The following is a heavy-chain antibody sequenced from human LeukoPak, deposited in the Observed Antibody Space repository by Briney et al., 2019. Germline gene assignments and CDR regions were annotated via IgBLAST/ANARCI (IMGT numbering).Heavy chain of an antibody. CDR3: ARETALWFGGLDP. J-gene: IGHJ5*02. CDR1: GYTFTGYY. D-gene: IGHD3-10*01. Sequence: ASMKVSCKASGYTFTGYYIHWLRQAPGQGLEWMGWISAYNGNTNYAQKLQGRVTMTTDTSTSTAYMELRSLRSDDTAVYYCARETALWFGGLDPWGQGTLVTVSS. V-gene: IGHV1-18*04. CDR2: ISAYNGNT.